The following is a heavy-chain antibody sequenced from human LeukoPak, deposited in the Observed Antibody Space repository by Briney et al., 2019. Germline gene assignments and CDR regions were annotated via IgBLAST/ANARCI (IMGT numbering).Heavy chain of an antibody. D-gene: IGHD6-25*01. V-gene: IGHV4-39*01. CDR1: GVSISSSSYF. CDR2: IYSSGST. J-gene: IGHJ4*01. CDR3: AKSGGYGLIDY. Sequence: PSETLSLTCNVSGVSISSSSYFWGWIRQPPGKGLEWIWSIYSSGSTYYNSSLKSRVTISIDTSKNQVSLKMSSVTAADTAVYYCAKSGGYGLIDYGGQGTLVTVSS.